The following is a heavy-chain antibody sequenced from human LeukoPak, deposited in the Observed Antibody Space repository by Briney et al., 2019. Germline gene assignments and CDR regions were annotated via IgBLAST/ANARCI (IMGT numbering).Heavy chain of an antibody. CDR1: GFTVSSNY. CDR3: ARVRLGAFDI. Sequence: HPGGSLRLSCAASGFTVSSNYMSWVRQAPGKGLEWVSVIYSGGSTYYADSVKGRFTISRDNAKNTLYLQMNSLRAEDTAAYYCARVRLGAFDIWGQGTMVTVSS. J-gene: IGHJ3*02. CDR2: IYSGGST. V-gene: IGHV3-53*01. D-gene: IGHD7-27*01.